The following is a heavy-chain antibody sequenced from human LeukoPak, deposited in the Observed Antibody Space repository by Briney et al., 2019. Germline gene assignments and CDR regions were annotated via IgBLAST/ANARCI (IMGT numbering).Heavy chain of an antibody. Sequence: GGSLRLSCAASGFTFSSYGMHWVRQAPGKGLEWVAFIRYDGSNKYYVDSVKGRFTISRDNSKNTLYLQMSSLRAEDTALYYCAKDRSPAAWGYYFDYWGQGTLVTVSS. CDR3: AKDRSPAAWGYYFDY. CDR2: IRYDGSNK. V-gene: IGHV3-30*02. D-gene: IGHD2-2*01. J-gene: IGHJ4*02. CDR1: GFTFSSYG.